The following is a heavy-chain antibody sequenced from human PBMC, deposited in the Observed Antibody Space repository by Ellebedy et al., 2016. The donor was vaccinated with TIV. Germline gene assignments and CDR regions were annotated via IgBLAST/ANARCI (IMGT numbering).Heavy chain of an antibody. J-gene: IGHJ6*03. CDR2: INPNSGGT. CDR1: GYTFTSYY. Sequence: ASVKVSXXASGYTFTSYYMHWVRQAPGQGLEWMGWINPNSGGTNYAQKLQGRVTMTTDTSTSTAYMELRSLRSDDTAVYYCARIDYGDYYMDVWGKGTTVTVSS. V-gene: IGHV1-2*02. CDR3: ARIDYGDYYMDV. D-gene: IGHD4-17*01.